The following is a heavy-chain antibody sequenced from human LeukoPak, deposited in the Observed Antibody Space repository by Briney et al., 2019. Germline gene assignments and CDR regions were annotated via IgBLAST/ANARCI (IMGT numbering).Heavy chain of an antibody. J-gene: IGHJ4*02. CDR3: ARENQWGNDY. D-gene: IGHD1-26*01. V-gene: IGHV3-74*01. CDR1: GFTFSSYW. CDR2: IYIDGGTT. Sequence: GGSLRLSCAASGFTFSSYWMHWVRQAPGKGLVWVSRIYIDGGTTTYADSVKGRFTISRDNTKNTLYLQMNSLRAEDTAVYYCARENQWGNDYWGQGTLVTVSS.